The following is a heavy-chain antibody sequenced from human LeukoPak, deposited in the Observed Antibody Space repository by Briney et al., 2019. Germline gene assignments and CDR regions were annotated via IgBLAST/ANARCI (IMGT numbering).Heavy chain of an antibody. V-gene: IGHV1-69*06. CDR1: GGTFSSYA. CDR2: IIPIFGTA. J-gene: IGHJ5*02. Sequence: SVKVSCKASGGTFSSYAISWVRQAPGQGLEWMGGIIPIFGTANYAQKFQGRVTITADISTSTAYMELSSLRSEDTAVYYCARAYGSGRFRVWFDPWGQGTLVTVSS. CDR3: ARAYGSGRFRVWFDP. D-gene: IGHD3-10*01.